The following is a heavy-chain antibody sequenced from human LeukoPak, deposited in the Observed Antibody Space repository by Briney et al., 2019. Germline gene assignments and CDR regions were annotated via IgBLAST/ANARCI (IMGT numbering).Heavy chain of an antibody. CDR2: INPNSGGT. D-gene: IGHD6-19*01. J-gene: IGHJ4*02. V-gene: IGHV1-2*02. Sequence: ASVKVSCKASGYTFTGYYMHWVRQAPGQGLEWMGWINPNSGGTNYAQKFQGRVTMTRDTSISTAYMELSRLRSDDTAVYYCATYSSGWTVFDYWGQGTLVTVSS. CDR3: ATYSSGWTVFDY. CDR1: GYTFTGYY.